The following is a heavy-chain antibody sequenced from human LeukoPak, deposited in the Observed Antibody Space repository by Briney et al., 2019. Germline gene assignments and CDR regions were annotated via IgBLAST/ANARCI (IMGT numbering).Heavy chain of an antibody. CDR3: AGDIQLVPYYFDY. J-gene: IGHJ4*02. CDR1: GFTVSSSY. D-gene: IGHD6-6*01. CDR2: IYSGGST. Sequence: GGSLRLSCAASGFTVSSSYMSWVRQAPGKGLEWVSVIYSGGSTYYAGSVKGRFTISRDNSKNTLYLQMNSLRAEDTAVYYCAGDIQLVPYYFDYWGQGTLVTVSS. V-gene: IGHV3-66*02.